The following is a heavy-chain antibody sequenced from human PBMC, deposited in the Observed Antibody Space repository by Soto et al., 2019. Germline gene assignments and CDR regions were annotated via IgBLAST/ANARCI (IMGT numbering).Heavy chain of an antibody. D-gene: IGHD5-12*01. CDR1: GYTFTGYY. J-gene: IGHJ4*02. CDR3: ARADGYSGYDFADPVY. CDR2: INPNSGGT. Sequence: ASVKVSCKASGYTFTGYYMHWVRQAPGQGLEWMGWINPNSGGTNYAQKFQGWVTMTRDTSISTAYMELSRLRSDDTAVYYCARADGYSGYDFADPVYWGQGTMVTVSS. V-gene: IGHV1-2*04.